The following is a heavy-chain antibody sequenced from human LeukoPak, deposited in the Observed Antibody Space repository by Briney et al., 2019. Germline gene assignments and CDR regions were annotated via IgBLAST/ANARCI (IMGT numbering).Heavy chain of an antibody. J-gene: IGHJ4*02. D-gene: IGHD1-26*01. CDR3: ARGSGSYLGDYFDY. Sequence: GGSLRLSCAASGFTVSSNYMSWVRQAPGKGLEWVSVIYSGGSTHYADSVKGRFTISRDNSKNTLYLQMNSLRAEDTAVYYCARGSGSYLGDYFDYWGQGTLVTVSS. V-gene: IGHV3-53*01. CDR1: GFTVSSNY. CDR2: IYSGGST.